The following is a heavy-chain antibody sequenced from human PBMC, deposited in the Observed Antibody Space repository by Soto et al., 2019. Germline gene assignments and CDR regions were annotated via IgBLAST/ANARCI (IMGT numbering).Heavy chain of an antibody. Sequence: SETLSLTCAVSGDCITTSNLWNWVRQPPGKGLEWIGEIYYSGSTYYNPSLKSRVTISVDTSKNQFSLKLSSVTAADTAMYYCAXHGERTIRSLHWFDPWGQGTLVTVSS. D-gene: IGHD4-17*01. V-gene: IGHV4-4*02. CDR1: GDCITTSNL. CDR3: AXHGERTIRSLHWFDP. CDR2: IYYSGST. J-gene: IGHJ5*02.